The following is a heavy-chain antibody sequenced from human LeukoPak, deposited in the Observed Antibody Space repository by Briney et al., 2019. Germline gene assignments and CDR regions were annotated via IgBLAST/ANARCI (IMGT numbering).Heavy chain of an antibody. CDR2: IGTSSTTI. CDR3: ARFAAGGSSYYYMDV. Sequence: GRSLRLSCAASGFTFSSYTMNWVRQPPGKGLEWVSNIGTSSTTIYYADSVKGRFTISRDNAKNSLYLQMNSLRADDTAVYYCARFAAGGSSYYYMDVWGKGTTVTVSS. D-gene: IGHD6-25*01. CDR1: GFTFSSYT. J-gene: IGHJ6*03. V-gene: IGHV3-48*01.